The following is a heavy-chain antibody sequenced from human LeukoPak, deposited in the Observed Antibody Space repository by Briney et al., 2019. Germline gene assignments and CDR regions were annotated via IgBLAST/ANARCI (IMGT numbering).Heavy chain of an antibody. CDR1: GFTFSSFA. CDR3: ARGARGSYYTLH. Sequence: GGSLRLSCAASGFTFSSFAMHWVRQAPGKGLEWVSYISSSSSTIYYADSVKGRFTISRDNAKNSLYLQMNSLRAEDTAVYYCARGARGSYYTLHWGQGTLVTVSS. CDR2: ISSSSSTI. D-gene: IGHD3-10*01. V-gene: IGHV3-48*04. J-gene: IGHJ4*02.